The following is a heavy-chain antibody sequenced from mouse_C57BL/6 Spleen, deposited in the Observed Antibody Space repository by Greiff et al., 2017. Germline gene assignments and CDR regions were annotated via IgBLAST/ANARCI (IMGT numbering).Heavy chain of an antibody. CDR3: ARSFYYYGSPYFDY. CDR2: IDPNSGGT. Sequence: QVQLQQPGAELVKPGASVKLSCKASGYTFTSYWMHWVKQRPGRGIEWIGRIDPNSGGTKYNEKFKSKATLTVDKPSSTAYMQLSSLTSEYSAVSYFARSFYYYGSPYFDYWGQGTTLTVSS. CDR1: GYTFTSYW. D-gene: IGHD1-1*01. J-gene: IGHJ2*01. V-gene: IGHV1-72*01.